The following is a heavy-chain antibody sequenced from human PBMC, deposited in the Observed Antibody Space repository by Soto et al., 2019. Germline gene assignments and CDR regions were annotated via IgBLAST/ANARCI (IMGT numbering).Heavy chain of an antibody. J-gene: IGHJ6*02. CDR3: ARDDIVVVPAAHYYYYYGMDV. CDR1: GGTFSSYA. Sequence: ASVKISCKASGGTFSSYAISWVRQAPGQGLEWMGGIIPIFGTANYAQKFQGRVTITADESTSTAYMELSSLRSEDTAVYYCARDDIVVVPAAHYYYYYGMDVWGQGTTVTVSS. D-gene: IGHD2-2*01. V-gene: IGHV1-69*13. CDR2: IIPIFGTA.